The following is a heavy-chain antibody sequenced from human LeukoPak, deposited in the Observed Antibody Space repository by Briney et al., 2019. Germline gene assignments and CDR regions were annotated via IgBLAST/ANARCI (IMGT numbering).Heavy chain of an antibody. CDR3: ARDKIVGATTLDY. J-gene: IGHJ4*02. CDR1: RFNFSTYW. D-gene: IGHD1-26*01. Sequence: GGALRLSCAACRFNFSTYWISWVRQAPAKGLEWVANMKQVGSEKYYVDSVMGRFTISRDKAKYSLYLQMNLSSLRAEAMDYCARDKIVGATTLDYWGQGTLVTVSS. CDR2: MKQVGSEK. V-gene: IGHV3-7*01.